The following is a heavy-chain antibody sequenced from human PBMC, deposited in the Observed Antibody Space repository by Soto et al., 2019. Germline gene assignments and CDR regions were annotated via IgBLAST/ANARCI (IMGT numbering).Heavy chain of an antibody. J-gene: IGHJ4*02. Sequence: QVQLVQSGAEVKKPGASVKVSCKASGYTFTSYGISWVRQAPGQGLEWMGWISAYNGNTNYAQKLQGRVTMTTDKSTSQAYKELRSLRYDETAVYYCARYPVYLDALEGATAGFDYLGQGTIVTVS. CDR2: ISAYNGNT. V-gene: IGHV1-18*01. CDR1: GYTFTSYG. CDR3: ARYPVYLDALEGATAGFDY. D-gene: IGHD1-26*01.